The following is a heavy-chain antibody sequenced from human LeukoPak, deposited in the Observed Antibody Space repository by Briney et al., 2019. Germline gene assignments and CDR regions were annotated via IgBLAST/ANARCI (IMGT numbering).Heavy chain of an antibody. CDR2: ISSSSSYI. J-gene: IGHJ2*01. V-gene: IGHV3-21*01. D-gene: IGHD3-9*01. Sequence: AGGSLRLSCAASGFTFSSYSMNWVRQAPGTGLEWVSSISSSSSYIYYADSVKGRFTISRDNAKNSLYLQMNSLRAEDTAVYYCARDSGPNYDILTGYSAHYWYFDLWGRGTLVTVSS. CDR1: GFTFSSYS. CDR3: ARDSGPNYDILTGYSAHYWYFDL.